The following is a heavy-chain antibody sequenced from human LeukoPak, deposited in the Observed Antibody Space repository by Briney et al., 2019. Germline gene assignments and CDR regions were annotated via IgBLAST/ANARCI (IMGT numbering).Heavy chain of an antibody. CDR2: IYHSGST. V-gene: IGHV4-30-2*01. J-gene: IGHJ4*02. CDR3: ARDHYQLSALDY. Sequence: SETLSLTCTVSGGSISSGGYYWSWIRQPPGKGLEWIGYIYHSGSTYYNPSLKSRVTISVDRSKNQFSLKLSSVTAADTAVYYCARDHYQLSALDYWGQGTLVTVSS. CDR1: GGSISSGGYY. D-gene: IGHD2-2*01.